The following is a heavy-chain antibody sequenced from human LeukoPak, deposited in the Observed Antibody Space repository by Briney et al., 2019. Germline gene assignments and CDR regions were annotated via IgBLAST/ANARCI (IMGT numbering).Heavy chain of an antibody. Sequence: SVKVSCKASGGAFSSYPISWVRQAPGQGLEWMGGIIPMFDTADFAQKFQGRVTITADTSTSTAYMQLSSLRSEDTAVYYCARARSGPYGSGSLDAFDIWGQGTMVTVSS. CDR2: IIPMFDTA. CDR1: GGAFSSYP. J-gene: IGHJ3*02. V-gene: IGHV1-69*06. CDR3: ARARSGPYGSGSLDAFDI. D-gene: IGHD3-10*01.